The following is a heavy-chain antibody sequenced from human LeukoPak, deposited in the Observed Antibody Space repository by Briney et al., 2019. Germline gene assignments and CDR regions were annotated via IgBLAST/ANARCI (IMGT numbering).Heavy chain of an antibody. CDR3: ARDDPLDKISSGWGP. CDR2: INPSDGST. Sequence: ASVKVSCKASGYIFTNYYMHWVRQAPGQGLEWMGIINPSDGSTSYAQKFQGRVTMTRDTSTSTVYMELSSLRSEDTAVYYCARDDPLDKISSGWGPWGQGTLVTVSS. D-gene: IGHD6-19*01. CDR1: GYIFTNYY. J-gene: IGHJ5*02. V-gene: IGHV1-46*01.